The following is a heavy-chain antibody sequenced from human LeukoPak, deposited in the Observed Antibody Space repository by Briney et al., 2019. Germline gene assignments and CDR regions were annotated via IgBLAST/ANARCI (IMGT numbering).Heavy chain of an antibody. CDR1: ASTFTDNN. Sequence: EASVTVSCTASASTFTDNNMHWVRLAPGQGIGLVGWFNPNSGATNYYQEFQGRGIIISGTSISTAYMELSRLRSDDTAVFYCARGGLSGSYYDYFHHWGPGTLVTVSS. J-gene: IGHJ1*01. CDR3: ARGGLSGSYYDYFHH. CDR2: FNPNSGAT. V-gene: IGHV1-2*02. D-gene: IGHD1-26*01.